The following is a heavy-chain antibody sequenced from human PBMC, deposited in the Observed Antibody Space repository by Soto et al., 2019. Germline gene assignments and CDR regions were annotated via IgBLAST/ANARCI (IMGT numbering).Heavy chain of an antibody. J-gene: IGHJ4*02. CDR3: TYKSGVGATKEGVDY. Sequence: GGSLRLSCAASGFTFSNAWMNWVRQAPGKGLEWVGRIKSKTDGGTTDYAAPVKGRFTISRDDSKNTLYLQMNSLKTEDTAVYYCTYKSGVGATKEGVDYWGQGTLVTVSS. V-gene: IGHV3-15*07. D-gene: IGHD1-26*01. CDR2: IKSKTDGGTT. CDR1: GFTFSNAW.